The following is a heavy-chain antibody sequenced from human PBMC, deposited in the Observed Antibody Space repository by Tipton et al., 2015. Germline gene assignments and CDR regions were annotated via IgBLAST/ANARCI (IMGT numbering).Heavy chain of an antibody. CDR2: ISGSGITT. CDR1: GFTFSSYA. J-gene: IGHJ6*02. D-gene: IGHD6-13*01. Sequence: GSLRLSCAASGFTFSSYAMSWVRQAPGKGLEWVSAISGSGITTYYADSLKGRLTISRDNSKNTLYLQMNSLRADDTAVYYCAKGRIAAPYGMDVWGQGTPVTVSS. V-gene: IGHV3-23*01. CDR3: AKGRIAAPYGMDV.